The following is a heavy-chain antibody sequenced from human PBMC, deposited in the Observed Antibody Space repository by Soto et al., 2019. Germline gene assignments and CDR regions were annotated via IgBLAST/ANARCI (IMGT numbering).Heavy chain of an antibody. CDR2: INHSGST. CDR3: ARVKWGYYYYGMDV. V-gene: IGHV4-34*01. Sequence: SETLSLTCAVYGGSFSGYYWSWIRQTPGKGLEWIGEINHSGSTNYNPSLKSRVTISVDTSKNQFSLKLSSVTAADTAVYFCARVKWGYYYYGMDVWGQGTTVTVSS. J-gene: IGHJ6*02. D-gene: IGHD1-26*01. CDR1: GGSFSGYY.